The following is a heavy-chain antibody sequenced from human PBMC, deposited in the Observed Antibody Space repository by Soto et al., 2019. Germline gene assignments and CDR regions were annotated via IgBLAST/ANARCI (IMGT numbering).Heavy chain of an antibody. J-gene: IGHJ4*02. CDR3: AHRVLRTVFGLVTTTAIYFDF. CDR2: MYWDDDK. V-gene: IGHV2-5*02. Sequence: QITLNESGPTQVKPRQTLTLTCTFSGFSLTTSGVGVGWIRQSPGKAPECPALMYWDDDKRYSPSLKSRLTITKDTSKNQVVLTMADLDPADTATYYCAHRVLRTVFGLVTTTAIYFDFWGQGTPVAVSS. D-gene: IGHD3-3*01. CDR1: GFSLTTSGVG.